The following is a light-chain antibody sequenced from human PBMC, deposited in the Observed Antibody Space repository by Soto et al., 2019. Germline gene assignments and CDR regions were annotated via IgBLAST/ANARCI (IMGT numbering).Light chain of an antibody. CDR2: AAS. Sequence: DIQMNQSPSSLSASVGDRVTITCRASQGISSYLAWYQQKPGKVPKLLIYAASTLQSGVPTRFSGSGSGTDFTLTISSLQPEDVATYYCQKYNSAPPLTFGGGTKVEIK. CDR3: QKYNSAPPLT. J-gene: IGKJ4*01. CDR1: QGISSY. V-gene: IGKV1-27*01.